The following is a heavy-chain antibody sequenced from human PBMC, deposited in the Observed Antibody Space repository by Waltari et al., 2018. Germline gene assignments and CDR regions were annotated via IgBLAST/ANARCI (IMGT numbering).Heavy chain of an antibody. Sequence: VRLVESGGGRVEPGESLRLSCVGSGFSFDEYRMNWVRQAPGKGLEWVSSLNNGGDYKGYADSVEGRFTISRDNDKNTLYLQMNDLRVDDTAIYYCARGKAFDPWGQGTRVNVSS. CDR1: GFSFDEYR. V-gene: IGHV3-21*06. CDR2: LNNGGDYK. CDR3: ARGKAFDP. J-gene: IGHJ5*02.